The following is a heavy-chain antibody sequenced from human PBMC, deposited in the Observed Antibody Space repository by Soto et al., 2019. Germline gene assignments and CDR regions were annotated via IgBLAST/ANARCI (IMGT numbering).Heavy chain of an antibody. CDR2: IYPGDPDT. CDR3: ARGSYYYDSSGYYLNWFDP. Sequence: PGESLKISCKGSGYSFTSYWIGWVLQIPWKGLEWMGIIYPGDPDTRYSPSFQGQVTISADKSISTAYLQWSSLKASDTAMYYCARGSYYYDSSGYYLNWFDPWGQGTLVTVSS. V-gene: IGHV5-51*01. D-gene: IGHD3-22*01. J-gene: IGHJ5*02. CDR1: GYSFTSYW.